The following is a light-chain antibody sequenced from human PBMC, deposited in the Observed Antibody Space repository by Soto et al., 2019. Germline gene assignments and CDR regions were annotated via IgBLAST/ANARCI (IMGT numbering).Light chain of an antibody. CDR2: AAS. CDR1: QSISSY. Sequence: DIQMTQSPSSLSASVGDRVTITCRASQSISSYLNWYQQKPGKAPKLLIYAASSLQSWVPSRFSGSGSGTDFTLTISSLQPEDFATYYCQQSYSTPRLTFGGGTKVEIK. V-gene: IGKV1-39*01. J-gene: IGKJ4*01. CDR3: QQSYSTPRLT.